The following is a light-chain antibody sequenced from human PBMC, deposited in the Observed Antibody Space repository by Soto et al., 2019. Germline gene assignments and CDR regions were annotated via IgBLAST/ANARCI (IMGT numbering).Light chain of an antibody. CDR3: QQRYSITWT. Sequence: DIQMTQSPSSLSPSVGDRVTITCRASQSIRSYLNWYQQKQGKAHKXLIYAASSLQSGIPSRFSAIVSGTDLTLNLRGLKPEDGATDEGQQRYSITWTFVQGTKVEIK. CDR2: AAS. CDR1: QSIRSY. J-gene: IGKJ1*01. V-gene: IGKV1-39*01.